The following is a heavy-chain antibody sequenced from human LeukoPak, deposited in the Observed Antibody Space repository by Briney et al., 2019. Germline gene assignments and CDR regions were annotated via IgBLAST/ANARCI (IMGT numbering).Heavy chain of an antibody. Sequence: GGSLRLSCAASEFTFDDYAMHWVRQAPGKGLEWVSLISWDGGSTYYADSVKGRFTISRDNSKNSLYLQMNSLRAEDTALYYCAKSGSDYSYYFDYWGQGTLVTVSS. J-gene: IGHJ4*02. D-gene: IGHD3-10*01. V-gene: IGHV3-43D*03. CDR3: AKSGSDYSYYFDY. CDR2: ISWDGGST. CDR1: EFTFDDYA.